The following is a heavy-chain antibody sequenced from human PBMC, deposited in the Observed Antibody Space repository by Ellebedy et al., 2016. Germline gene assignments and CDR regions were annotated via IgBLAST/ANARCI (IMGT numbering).Heavy chain of an antibody. J-gene: IGHJ4*02. CDR3: ARDRFGGNKGNAFDY. CDR2: ISTSGGYT. Sequence: GESLKISXAASEFTFSSHPMSWVRQAPGKGLKWVSTISTSGGYTFYADSVKGRFTISRDNSKNTLYLQMNSLRAEDSALYYCARDRFGGNKGNAFDYWGQGSLVTVSS. D-gene: IGHD3-10*01. V-gene: IGHV3-23*01. CDR1: EFTFSSHP.